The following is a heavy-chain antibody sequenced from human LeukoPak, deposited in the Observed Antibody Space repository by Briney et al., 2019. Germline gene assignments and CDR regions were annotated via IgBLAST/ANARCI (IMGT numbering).Heavy chain of an antibody. D-gene: IGHD1-26*01. J-gene: IGHJ4*02. CDR3: ARGAQVGAPTT. CDR1: GGTFSSYA. CDR2: IIPIFGTA. V-gene: IGHV1-69*13. Sequence: ASVKVSCKASGGTFSSYAISWVRQAPGQGLEWMGGIIPIFGTANYAQKFQGRVTITADEATSTAYMELSRLRSEDTAVYYCARGAQVGAPTTWGQGTLVTVSS.